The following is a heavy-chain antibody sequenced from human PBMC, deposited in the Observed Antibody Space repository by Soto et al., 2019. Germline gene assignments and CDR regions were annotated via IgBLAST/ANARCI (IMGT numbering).Heavy chain of an antibody. CDR3: ARDSSPVDN. CDR2: ISAYNGNT. CDR1: GYTFTSYG. Sequence: QVQLVQSGAEVKKPGASVKVSCKPSGYTFTSYGISWVRQAPGQGLEWMGWISAYNGNTKNAQKLKGRVTMTTDTSTSTADLELRSLRSDDTAVDDCARDSSPVDNWGQGTLVTVSS. J-gene: IGHJ4*02. V-gene: IGHV1-18*01.